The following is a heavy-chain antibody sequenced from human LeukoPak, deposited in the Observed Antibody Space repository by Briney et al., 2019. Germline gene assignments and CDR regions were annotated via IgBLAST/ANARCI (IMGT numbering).Heavy chain of an antibody. V-gene: IGHV1-2*02. CDR1: GYTFTGYY. Sequence: ASVKVSCKASGYTFTGYYMHWVRQAPGQGLEWMGWINPNSGGTNYAQKFQGRVTMTRDTSISTAYMELSRLRSDDTAVYYCATLRLGEFMVWDYAFDIWGQGTMVTVSS. J-gene: IGHJ3*02. D-gene: IGHD3-16*01. CDR3: ATLRLGEFMVWDYAFDI. CDR2: INPNSGGT.